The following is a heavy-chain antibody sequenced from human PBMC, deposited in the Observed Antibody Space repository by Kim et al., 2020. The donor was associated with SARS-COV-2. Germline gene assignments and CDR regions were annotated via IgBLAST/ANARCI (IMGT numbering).Heavy chain of an antibody. D-gene: IGHD6-13*01. CDR3: ARDYQQLVQVDAFDI. V-gene: IGHV3-21*04. J-gene: IGHJ3*02. Sequence: GGSLRLSCAASGFTFSSYIMNWVRQAPGKGLEWVSSISSSSSYIYYADSVKGRFTISRDNAKNSLYLQMNSLRAEDTAVYYCARDYQQLVQVDAFDIWGQGTMVTVSS. CDR1: GFTFSSYI. CDR2: ISSSSSYI.